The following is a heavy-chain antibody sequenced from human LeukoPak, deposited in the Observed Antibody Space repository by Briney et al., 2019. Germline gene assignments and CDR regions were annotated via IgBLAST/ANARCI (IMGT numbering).Heavy chain of an antibody. V-gene: IGHV4-61*01. D-gene: IGHD2-15*01. CDR1: GGSVSSGSYS. CDR2: IYYSGST. CDR3: ASTSGYCSGGNCYSAFDY. Sequence: SETLSLTCTVSGGSVSSGSYSWSWIRQPPGKGLEWIGYIYYSGSTNYNPSLKSRLTISVDTSNNQFSLKLSSVTAADTAVYYCASTSGYCSGGNCYSAFDYWGQGTLVTVSS. J-gene: IGHJ4*02.